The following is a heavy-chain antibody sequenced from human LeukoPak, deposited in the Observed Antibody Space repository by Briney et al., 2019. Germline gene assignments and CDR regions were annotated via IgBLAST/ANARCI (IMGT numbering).Heavy chain of an antibody. J-gene: IGHJ4*02. CDR3: ARDLLYYSGSGSPLEY. V-gene: IGHV4-39*07. Sequence: SETLSLTCTVSGGSISSSNYYWGWIRQPPGKGLEWIGSMFYSGSTYYNPSLKSRVTISVDTSKNQFSLKLNSVTAADTAVYYCARDLLYYSGSGSPLEYWGQGTLVTVSS. CDR1: GGSISSSNYY. CDR2: MFYSGST. D-gene: IGHD3-10*01.